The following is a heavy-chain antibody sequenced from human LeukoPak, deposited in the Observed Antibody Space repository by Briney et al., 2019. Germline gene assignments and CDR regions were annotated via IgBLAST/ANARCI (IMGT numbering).Heavy chain of an antibody. CDR1: GFTFSSYG. CDR2: IWYDGSNK. Sequence: PGGSLRLSCAASGFTFSSYGMHWVRQAPGKGLERVAVIWYDGSNKYYADSVKGRFTISRDNSKNTLYLQMNSLRAEDTAVYYCARGIGESYFDYWGQGTLVTVSS. CDR3: ARGIGESYFDY. D-gene: IGHD3-10*01. J-gene: IGHJ4*02. V-gene: IGHV3-33*01.